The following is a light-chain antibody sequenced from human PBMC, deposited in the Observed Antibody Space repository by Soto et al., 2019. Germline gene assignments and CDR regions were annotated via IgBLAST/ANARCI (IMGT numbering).Light chain of an antibody. V-gene: IGKV1-39*01. CDR1: QSISSY. J-gene: IGKJ2*01. CDR2: AAS. CDR3: QQSYTTLYT. Sequence: DIQMTQSPSSLSASIGDRVTITCRASQSISSYLNWYQQKPGKAPKLLIYAASSLQSGVPSWFSGSGSGTDLTLTISSLQPEDFASYYCQQSYTTLYTFGQGSKLEIK.